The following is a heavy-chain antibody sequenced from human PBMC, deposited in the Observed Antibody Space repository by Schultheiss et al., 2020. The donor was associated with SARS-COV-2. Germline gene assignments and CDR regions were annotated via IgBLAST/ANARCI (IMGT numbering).Heavy chain of an antibody. CDR2: INHSGST. D-gene: IGHD4-17*01. CDR3: ATITNDYGDYGSDY. J-gene: IGHJ4*02. Sequence: SETLSLTCTVSGGSVSSGSYYWSWIRQPPGKGLEWIGEINHSGSTNYNPSLKSRVTISVDTSKNQFSLKLSSVTAADTAVYYCATITNDYGDYGSDYWGQGTLVTVSS. CDR1: GGSVSSGSYY. V-gene: IGHV4-39*07.